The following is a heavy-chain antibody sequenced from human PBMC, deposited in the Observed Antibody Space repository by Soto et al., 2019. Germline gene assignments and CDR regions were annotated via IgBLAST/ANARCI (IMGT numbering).Heavy chain of an antibody. CDR3: AREKHYYDSSGYFNDY. CDR2: IKQDGSEK. CDR1: GFTFSSYW. V-gene: IGHV3-7*03. J-gene: IGHJ4*02. Sequence: GGSLRLSCAASGFTFSSYWISWVRQAPWKGLEWVANIKQDGSEKYYVDSVKGRFTISRANAKNSLYLQMNSLRAEDTAVYYCAREKHYYDSSGYFNDYWGQGTLVAFSS. D-gene: IGHD3-22*01.